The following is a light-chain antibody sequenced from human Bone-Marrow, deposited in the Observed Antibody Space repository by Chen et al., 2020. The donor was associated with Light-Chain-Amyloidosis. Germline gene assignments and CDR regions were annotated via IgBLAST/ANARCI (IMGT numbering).Light chain of an antibody. CDR3: QQYYSYPYS. J-gene: IGKJ2*03. Sequence: DIQMTQSPSTLSASVGDRVTITCRASQSINSWLAWYQQKPGKAPKLLMYKASTLESGVPSSISGSGSGTEFTLTISSLQADDLATYYCQQYYSYPYSFGQGTKLEIK. CDR1: QSINSW. V-gene: IGKV1-5*03. CDR2: KAS.